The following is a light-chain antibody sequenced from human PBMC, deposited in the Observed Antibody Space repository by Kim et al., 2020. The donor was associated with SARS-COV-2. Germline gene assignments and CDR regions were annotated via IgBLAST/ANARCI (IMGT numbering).Light chain of an antibody. CDR3: QQYGSSPPIT. CDR1: QTISSSY. CDR2: GAS. V-gene: IGKV3-20*01. J-gene: IGKJ5*01. Sequence: PGERATLACRASQTISSSYLAWYQQKPGQAPRLLIYGASTRATGIPDRFSGSGSGTDFTLTISRLEPEDFAVYYCQQYGSSPPITFGQGTRLEIK.